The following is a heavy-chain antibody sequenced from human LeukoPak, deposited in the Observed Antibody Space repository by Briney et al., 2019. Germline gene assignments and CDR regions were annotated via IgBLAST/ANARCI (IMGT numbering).Heavy chain of an antibody. CDR3: AELGITMIGGV. Sequence: GGSLRLSSAASGFTFSSYRMNWVRQAPGKGLEWVSYISSSSSTIYYADSVKGRFTISRDNAKNSLYLQMNSLRAEDTAVYYCAELGITMIGGVWGKGTTVTISS. V-gene: IGHV3-48*04. CDR1: GFTFSSYR. J-gene: IGHJ6*04. D-gene: IGHD3-10*02. CDR2: ISSSSSTI.